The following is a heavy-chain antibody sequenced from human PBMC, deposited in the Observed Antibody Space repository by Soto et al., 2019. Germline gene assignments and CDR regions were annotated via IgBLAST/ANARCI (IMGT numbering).Heavy chain of an antibody. CDR3: ARQQQLVTPYYYYYGMDV. V-gene: IGHV4-39*01. J-gene: IGHJ6*02. CDR2: IYYSGST. Sequence: PSEILSLTCTVSGGSISSSSYYWGWIRQPPGKGLEWIGSIYYSGSTYYNPSLKSRVTISVDTSKNQFSLKLSSVTAADTAVYYCARQQQLVTPYYYYYGMDVWGQGTTVTVSS. CDR1: GGSISSSSYY. D-gene: IGHD6-13*01.